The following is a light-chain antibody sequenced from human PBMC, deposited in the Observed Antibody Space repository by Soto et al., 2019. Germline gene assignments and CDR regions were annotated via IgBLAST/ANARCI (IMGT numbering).Light chain of an antibody. CDR3: ASYRSGPLYV. CDR2: DFT. Sequence: QSAVTHPASVSGSPGQSITISCTGISADVSTSNFVSWYQHHPGKGPRLILYDFTHRPSGISDRFSGSKSGDTASLTISGLRAEDEADYYCASYRSGPLYVFGAGTKVTVL. V-gene: IGLV2-14*03. CDR1: SADVSTSNF. J-gene: IGLJ1*01.